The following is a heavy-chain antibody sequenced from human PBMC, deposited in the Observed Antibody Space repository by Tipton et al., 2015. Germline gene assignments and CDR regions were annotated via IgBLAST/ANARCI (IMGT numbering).Heavy chain of an antibody. V-gene: IGHV3-23*01. CDR3: AKVARRGHSQMRADYFDY. J-gene: IGHJ4*02. D-gene: IGHD5-18*01. Sequence: GSLRLSCAASGFTFSSFAMSWVRQAPGKGLEWVSIINGFGASTKYADSVKGRFTISRDTSKNTLYLQMNGLRAEDTAIYYCAKVARRGHSQMRADYFDYWGQGTLVTVSS. CDR2: INGFGAST. CDR1: GFTFSSFA.